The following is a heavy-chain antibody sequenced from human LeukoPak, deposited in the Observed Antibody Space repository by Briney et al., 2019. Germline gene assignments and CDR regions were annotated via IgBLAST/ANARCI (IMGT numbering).Heavy chain of an antibody. CDR1: GFTFTSYS. CDR3: ARDRGMVREVIMTYYFDS. D-gene: IGHD3-10*01. V-gene: IGHV3-23*01. J-gene: IGHJ4*02. Sequence: PGGSLRLSCAASGFTFTSYSMHWVRQAPGKGLEWVSGIRGSGLSTNNADSVKGRFTISRDNSKNTLHLQLNSLRVEDTAVYYCARDRGMVREVIMTYYFDSWGQGTLVTVSS. CDR2: IRGSGLST.